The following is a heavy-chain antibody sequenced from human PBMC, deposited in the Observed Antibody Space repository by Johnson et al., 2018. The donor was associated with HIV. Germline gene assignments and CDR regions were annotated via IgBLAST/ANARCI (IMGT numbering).Heavy chain of an antibody. CDR3: ATGYCSGGSCPRDAFDI. Sequence: QVQLVESGGGLVQPGGSLRLSCAASGFTFSSYGMHWVRQAPGKGLEWVAFIRYDGSNKYYADSVKGRFTISRDNSKNTLYLQMNSLRAEDTAVYYCATGYCSGGSCPRDAFDIWGQGTMVTVSS. CDR2: IRYDGSNK. J-gene: IGHJ3*02. D-gene: IGHD2-15*01. V-gene: IGHV3-30*02. CDR1: GFTFSSYG.